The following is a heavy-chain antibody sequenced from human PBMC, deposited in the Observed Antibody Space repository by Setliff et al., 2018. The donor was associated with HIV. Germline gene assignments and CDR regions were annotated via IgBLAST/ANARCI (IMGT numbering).Heavy chain of an antibody. CDR2: IHYKGNI. CDR1: GDSIISGDYY. CDR3: ARFTVVVFGAGEPSWFDP. V-gene: IGHV4-30-4*08. Sequence: SETLSLTCTVSGDSIISGDYYWSWIRQSPGKGLEWIGHIHYKGNIDYNASLKSRLAISSDTSKNQFSLNLSSVITADTAIYFCARFTVVVFGAGEPSWFDPWGQGILVTVSS. D-gene: IGHD2-15*01. J-gene: IGHJ5*02.